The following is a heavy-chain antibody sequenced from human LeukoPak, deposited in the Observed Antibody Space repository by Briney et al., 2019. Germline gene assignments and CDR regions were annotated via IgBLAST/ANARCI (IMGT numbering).Heavy chain of an antibody. CDR1: GGSISSYY. D-gene: IGHD2-15*01. V-gene: IGHV4-59*08. CDR2: IYYSGST. CDR3: ARKYCSGGSCYPTPDAFDI. J-gene: IGHJ3*02. Sequence: SSDTLSLTCTVSGGSISSYYWSWIRQPPGKGLEWIGYIYYSGSTNYNPSLKSRVTISVDTSKNQFSLKLSSVTAADTAVYYCARKYCSGGSCYPTPDAFDIWGQGTMVTVSS.